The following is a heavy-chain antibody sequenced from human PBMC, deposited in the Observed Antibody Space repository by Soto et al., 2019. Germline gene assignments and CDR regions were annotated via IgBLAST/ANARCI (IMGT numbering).Heavy chain of an antibody. D-gene: IGHD6-25*01. V-gene: IGHV3-53*01. CDR3: ATQRGGGGY. CDR1: GFTVSNNY. CDR2: IYSGGYT. J-gene: IGHJ4*02. Sequence: EVQLVESGGGLIQPGGSLRLSCAVSGFTVSNNYMSWVRQAPGKGLEGVSVIYSGGYTAYGDSVKGRFTISRDNSKHTLYFKINARRAADPAVFSWATQRGGGGYWGQGTLVTVSS.